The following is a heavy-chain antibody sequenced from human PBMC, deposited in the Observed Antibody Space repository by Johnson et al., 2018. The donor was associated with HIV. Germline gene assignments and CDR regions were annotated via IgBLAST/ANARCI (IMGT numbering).Heavy chain of an antibody. Sequence: QVQLVESGRVVAQPGGSLRLSCAPSGFTFAEFTMHWVRQAPGKGLEWVAVIWYDGSNKFYADSVKGRFTISRDNAKNSLYLQMNSLRAEDTAVYYCARGPVFDIWGQGTMVTVSS. V-gene: IGHV3-33*08. J-gene: IGHJ3*02. CDR3: ARGPVFDI. CDR1: GFTFAEFT. CDR2: IWYDGSNK.